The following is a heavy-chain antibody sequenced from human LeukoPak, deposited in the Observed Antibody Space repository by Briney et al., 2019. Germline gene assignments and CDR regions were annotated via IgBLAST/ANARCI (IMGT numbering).Heavy chain of an antibody. CDR3: AREGGRDSGRENDY. Sequence: ASVKVSCKASGYTFTRYGISWVRQAPGQGLEWVGWISGYNGNTNYAHKLQGRVTMTTDTSTSTVYMELRSLTSDDTAVYYCAREGGRDSGRENDYWGQGTLVTVSS. D-gene: IGHD1-26*01. CDR1: GYTFTRYG. V-gene: IGHV1-18*01. J-gene: IGHJ4*02. CDR2: ISGYNGNT.